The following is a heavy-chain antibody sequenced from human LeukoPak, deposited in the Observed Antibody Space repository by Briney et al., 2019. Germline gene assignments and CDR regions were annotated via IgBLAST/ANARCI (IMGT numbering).Heavy chain of an antibody. J-gene: IGHJ3*02. Sequence: GGSLRLLCAASGFTFSMYWMSWVRQARGKGRECVANIKQDGREKYYVDCVKGRSTISRDNAKNSLYLQMNSLRAEDTAVYYCARDHGSSWGRDNAFDISGQGTTVTASS. CDR1: GFTFSMYW. V-gene: IGHV3-7*01. CDR3: ARDHGSSWGRDNAFDI. CDR2: IKQDGREK. D-gene: IGHD6-13*01.